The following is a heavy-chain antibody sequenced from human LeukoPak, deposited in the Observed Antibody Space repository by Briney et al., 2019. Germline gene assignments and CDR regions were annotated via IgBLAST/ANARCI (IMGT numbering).Heavy chain of an antibody. V-gene: IGHV3-23*01. J-gene: IGHJ4*02. Sequence: PGGSLRLSCAASGFTFSSYAMSWVRQAPGKGLEWVSAISGSGGSTYYADSVKGRFPISRDNSKNTLYLQMNSLRAEDTAVYYCARGKWVTMIVAVSAPSIDYWGQGTLVTVSS. CDR1: GFTFSSYA. D-gene: IGHD3-22*01. CDR3: ARGKWVTMIVAVSAPSIDY. CDR2: ISGSGGST.